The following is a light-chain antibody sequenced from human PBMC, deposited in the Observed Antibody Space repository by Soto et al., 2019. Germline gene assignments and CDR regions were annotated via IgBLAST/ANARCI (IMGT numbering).Light chain of an antibody. CDR2: DAS. V-gene: IGKV1-5*01. CDR1: QSISHW. J-gene: IGKJ4*01. Sequence: DIQMTQSPATLSASVGDSVTITCRASQSISHWLAWYQQKPGKAPKFLIYDASSLESGVPSRFSGSGSGTEFTLTISSLQPDDFATYYCQQYGSSALTFGGGTKVDIK. CDR3: QQYGSSALT.